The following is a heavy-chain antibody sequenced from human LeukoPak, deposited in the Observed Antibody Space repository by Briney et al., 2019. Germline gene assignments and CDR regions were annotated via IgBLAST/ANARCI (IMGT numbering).Heavy chain of an antibody. CDR3: ARLYCSGGSCYPGQFDY. D-gene: IGHD2-15*01. J-gene: IGHJ4*02. CDR1: GFTFSSYW. Sequence: GGSLRLSCAASGFTFSSYWMSWVRQAPGKGLQWVANIKQDGSEKYYVDSVKGRFTISRDNAKNSLYLQMNSLRAEDTAVYYCARLYCSGGSCYPGQFDYWGQGTLVTVSS. V-gene: IGHV3-7*01. CDR2: IKQDGSEK.